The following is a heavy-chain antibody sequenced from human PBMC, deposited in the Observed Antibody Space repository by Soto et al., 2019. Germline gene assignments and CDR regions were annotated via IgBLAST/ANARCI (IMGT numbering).Heavy chain of an antibody. D-gene: IGHD1-26*01. CDR2: ISYDGSNK. Sequence: QVQLVESGGGVVQPGRSLRLSCAASGFTFSSYAMHWVRQAPGKGLEWVAVISYDGSNKYYADSVKGRFTISRDNSKNTLYLQMNSLRAEDTAVYYCASSIVGAITSDWGQGTLVTVS. CDR3: ASSIVGAITSD. CDR1: GFTFSSYA. V-gene: IGHV3-30-3*01. J-gene: IGHJ4*02.